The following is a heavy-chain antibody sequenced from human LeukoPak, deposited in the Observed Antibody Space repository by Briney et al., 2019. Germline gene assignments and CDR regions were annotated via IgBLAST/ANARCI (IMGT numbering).Heavy chain of an antibody. CDR2: ISFDGRRT. J-gene: IGHJ4*02. D-gene: IGHD1-26*01. Sequence: PGGSLRLSCAASGITFSSYGMHWVPQAPGKGLEWVAAISFDGRRTCHGGSVKGRFTISRDDSKNTLYLQMNSLRAEDTAVYYCTSGRPREFDYWGQGTLVTVSS. CDR1: GITFSSYG. CDR3: TSGRPREFDY. V-gene: IGHV3-30*03.